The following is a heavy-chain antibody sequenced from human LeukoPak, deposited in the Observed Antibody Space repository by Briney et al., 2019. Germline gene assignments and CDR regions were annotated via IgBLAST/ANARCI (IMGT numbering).Heavy chain of an antibody. J-gene: IGHJ4*02. V-gene: IGHV3-7*01. CDR1: GFTFSNYW. CDR3: ARTGYSSSWYYFDY. Sequence: PGGSLRLSCAASGFTFSNYWMSWVRQAPGKGLEWVANMKQDGSDKYYADSVKGRFTISRDNSKNTLYLQMNSLRAEDTAVYYCARTGYSSSWYYFDYWGQGTLVTVSS. D-gene: IGHD6-13*01. CDR2: MKQDGSDK.